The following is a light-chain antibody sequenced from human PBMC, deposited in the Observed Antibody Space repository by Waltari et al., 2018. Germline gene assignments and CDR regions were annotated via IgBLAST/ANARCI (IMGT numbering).Light chain of an antibody. CDR3: MQALQLPRT. CDR1: QSLLHTNGYNY. V-gene: IGKV2-28*01. CDR2: LGS. J-gene: IGKJ1*01. Sequence: DLVMTQSPLSLAVIPGAPASIPCRSSQSLLHTNGYNYVDWYLQKPGQSPNLLIYLGSNRASGVPDRFSGSGSGTEFTLKISRVETDDLGVYYCMQALQLPRTFGPGTMVEIK.